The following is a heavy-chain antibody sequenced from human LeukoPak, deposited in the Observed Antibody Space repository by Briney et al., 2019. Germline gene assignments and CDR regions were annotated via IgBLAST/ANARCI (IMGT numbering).Heavy chain of an antibody. V-gene: IGHV4-31*03. Sequence: SETLSLTCTVSGDSISSGYYWSWIRQHPGRGLEWIGYIYYSGSAYYNPSLKGRVTISLDTSKSQFSLRLSSVTAADTAVYYCARGEIWFDPWGQGTLVTVSS. CDR1: GDSISSGYY. J-gene: IGHJ5*02. CDR3: ARGEIWFDP. CDR2: IYYSGSA.